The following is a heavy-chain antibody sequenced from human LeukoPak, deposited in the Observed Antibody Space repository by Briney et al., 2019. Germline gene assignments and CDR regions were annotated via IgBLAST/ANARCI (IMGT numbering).Heavy chain of an antibody. J-gene: IGHJ3*02. CDR3: ARANWGSGDAFDI. V-gene: IGHV1-18*01. Sequence: GASVKVSCKASGYIFISYGIGWVRQAPGQGLEWMGWISAYNGNTNYAQKFQGRVTMTRDTSISTAYMELSRLRSDDTAVYYCARANWGSGDAFDIWGQGTMVTVSS. CDR2: ISAYNGNT. D-gene: IGHD7-27*01. CDR1: GYIFISYG.